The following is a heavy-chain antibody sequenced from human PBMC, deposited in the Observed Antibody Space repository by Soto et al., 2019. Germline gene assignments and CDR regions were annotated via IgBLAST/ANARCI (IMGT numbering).Heavy chain of an antibody. D-gene: IGHD3-10*01. CDR2: IKQDGSEK. J-gene: IGHJ3*02. Sequence: GSLRLSCVVSGSTFSSYWMSWVRQAPGKGLEWVAKIKQDGSEKIYVDSLKGRLTISRDNAKNSLYLQMNGLRAEDTAIYYCARTLWFGEQTNAFDIWGQGTKVTVSS. CDR1: GSTFSSYW. CDR3: ARTLWFGEQTNAFDI. V-gene: IGHV3-7*01.